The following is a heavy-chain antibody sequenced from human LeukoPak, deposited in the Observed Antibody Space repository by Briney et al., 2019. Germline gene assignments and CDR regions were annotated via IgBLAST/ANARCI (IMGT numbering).Heavy chain of an antibody. V-gene: IGHV4-59*01. D-gene: IGHD3-10*01. CDR2: IYYSGST. Sequence: PSETLSLTCTVSGGSISSYYWSWIRQPPGKGLEWIGYIYYSGSTNYNPSLKSRVTISVDTSKNQFSLKLSSVTAADTAVYYCARGSVLGRITMVRGVIPDVWGKGTTVTISS. CDR1: GGSISSYY. CDR3: ARGSVLGRITMVRGVIPDV. J-gene: IGHJ6*04.